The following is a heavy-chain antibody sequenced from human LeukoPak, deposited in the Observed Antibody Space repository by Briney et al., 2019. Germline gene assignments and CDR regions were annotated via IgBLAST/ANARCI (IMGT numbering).Heavy chain of an antibody. V-gene: IGHV4-59*01. CDR1: GGSISVYS. CDR3: ARAHLGLSP. J-gene: IGHJ5*02. Sequence: SETLSLTCTVSGGSISVYSWTWIRQPPGQGLEWIGYFHNSRTTSYNPSLTGRVIISVDTAMDQISLKLNSVTAADTAVYYCARAHLGLSPWGQGTLVTVSS. CDR2: FHNSRTT. D-gene: IGHD3-10*01.